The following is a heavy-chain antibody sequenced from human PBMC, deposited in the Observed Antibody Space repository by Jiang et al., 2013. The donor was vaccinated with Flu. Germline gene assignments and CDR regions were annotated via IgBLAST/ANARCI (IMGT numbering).Heavy chain of an antibody. CDR1: GFTFSSYW. D-gene: IGHD6-19*01. J-gene: IGHJ4*02. Sequence: GLVQPGGSLRLSCAASGFTFSSYWMSWVRQAPGKGLEWVANIKQDGSEKYYVDSVKGRFTISRDNAKNSLYLQMDSLRADDTAVYYCARQPWLAVSGHDYWGQGTLVAVSS. CDR3: ARQPWLAVSGHDY. CDR2: IKQDGSEK. V-gene: IGHV3-7*01.